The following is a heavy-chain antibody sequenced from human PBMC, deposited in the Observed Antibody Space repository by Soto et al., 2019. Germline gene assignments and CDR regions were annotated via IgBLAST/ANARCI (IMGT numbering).Heavy chain of an antibody. CDR2: KGSGSNTI. D-gene: IGHD5-18*01. V-gene: IGHV3-48*02. J-gene: IGHJ6*02. CDR1: GFSFSSYN. CDR3: AGGYLGV. Sequence: GGSLRLSCAASGFSFSSYNMNWVRQAPGKGLECISYKGSGSNTIYYADSVKGRFTISRDNAKNSLYLQMNSLREEDTAVYYCAGGYLGVWGQGTTVTVSS.